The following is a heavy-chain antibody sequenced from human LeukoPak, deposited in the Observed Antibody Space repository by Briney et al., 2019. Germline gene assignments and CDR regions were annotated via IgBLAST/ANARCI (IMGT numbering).Heavy chain of an antibody. D-gene: IGHD6-13*01. CDR3: AKDREYSRSWANCLDP. CDR2: ISGNSGSL. J-gene: IGHJ5*02. V-gene: IGHV3-9*01. CDR1: GFNFDDYA. Sequence: GGYPRLYCATSGFNFDDYAIHWVRQVPGKGLEWVAGISGNSGSLGYADSVKGRFTISRDNAKNFLYLQMNSLRVDDTALYYCAKDREYSRSWANCLDPWGQGSLVTVSS.